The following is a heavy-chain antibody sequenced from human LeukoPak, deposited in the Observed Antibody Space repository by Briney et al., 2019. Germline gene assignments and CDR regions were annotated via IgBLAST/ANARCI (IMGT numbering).Heavy chain of an antibody. Sequence: PGGSLRLSCAASGFTFGTYAIHWVRQAPGKGLEWVAVIWFDGSEQYYADSVKGRFIISRDNSKSTSNLQLNSLRAEDTAVYYCAREGDSRWGELSPWGQGTLVTVCS. CDR1: GFTFGTYA. V-gene: IGHV3-33*01. CDR2: IWFDGSEQ. D-gene: IGHD3-16*02. J-gene: IGHJ1*01. CDR3: AREGDSRWGELSP.